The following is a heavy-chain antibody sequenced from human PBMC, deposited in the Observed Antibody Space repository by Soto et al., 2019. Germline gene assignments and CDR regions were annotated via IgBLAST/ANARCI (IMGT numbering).Heavy chain of an antibody. V-gene: IGHV3-7*03. Sequence: XGSLRLSFAASGFTFSSYWMSWVRQTPGRGLEWVASIKQDGSEKYSVDSVKGRFTISRDNDKNSLYLQMNSLRAEDTAVYYCARGGGIYYDFWSGYTYYYYGLDVWGQGTTVTVSS. CDR3: ARGGGIYYDFWSGYTYYYYGLDV. D-gene: IGHD3-3*01. CDR1: GFTFSSYW. CDR2: IKQDGSEK. J-gene: IGHJ6*02.